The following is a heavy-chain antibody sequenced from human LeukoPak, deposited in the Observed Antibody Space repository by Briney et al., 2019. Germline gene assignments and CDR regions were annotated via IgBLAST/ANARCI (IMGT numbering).Heavy chain of an antibody. CDR1: GGSFTGFY. D-gene: IGHD2-15*01. Sequence: SETLSLTCAVSGGSFTGFYWTWIRQPPGKGLEWIGEINHSGSTNYTPSLKSRVTISVDTSKNQFSLRLSSVTAADTAVYYCARSNIVAVVADRPYGMDIWGQGTTVTISS. CDR3: ARSNIVAVVADRPYGMDI. V-gene: IGHV4-34*01. J-gene: IGHJ6*02. CDR2: INHSGST.